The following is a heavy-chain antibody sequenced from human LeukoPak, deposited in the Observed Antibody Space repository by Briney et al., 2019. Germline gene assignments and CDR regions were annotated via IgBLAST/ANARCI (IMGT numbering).Heavy chain of an antibody. V-gene: IGHV4-59*01. J-gene: IGHJ4*02. D-gene: IGHD3-22*01. CDR1: GGSIGSYY. CDR3: AREANYYDSSGYPQSTYYFDY. CDR2: IYYSGST. Sequence: ASETLSLTCTVSGGSIGSYYWSWIRQPPGKGLEWIGYIYYSGSTNYNPSPKSRVTISVDASKNQFSLKLSSVTAADTAVYYCAREANYYDSSGYPQSTYYFDYWGQGTLVTVSS.